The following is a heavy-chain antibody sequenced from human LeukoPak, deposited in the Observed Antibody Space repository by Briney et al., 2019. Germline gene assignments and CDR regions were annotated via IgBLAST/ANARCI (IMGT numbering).Heavy chain of an antibody. J-gene: IGHJ5*02. D-gene: IGHD2-2*02. CDR1: GGTFSSYA. Sequence: GASVRVSCKASGGTFSSYAISWVRQAPGQGLEWMGGIIPIFGTANYAQKFQGRVTITADESTSTAYMELSSLRSEDTAVYYCATTKCSSPSCYTPNLVDWFDPWGQGTLVTVSS. CDR3: ATTKCSSPSCYTPNLVDWFDP. V-gene: IGHV1-69*01. CDR2: IIPIFGTA.